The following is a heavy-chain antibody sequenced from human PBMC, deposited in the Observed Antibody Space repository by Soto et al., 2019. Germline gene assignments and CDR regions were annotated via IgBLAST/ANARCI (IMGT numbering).Heavy chain of an antibody. D-gene: IGHD3-22*01. Sequence: QVQLEESGPGLVKPSGTLSLTCAVSGGSISSNNWWSWVRQSPGMGLEWIGEISHSGSTNYNPSLESPVTIPLXXXTXXFSLRLSSVTAADTAVYYCARRCPTVIAFCSAFDIWGQGTMVTVSS. V-gene: IGHV4-4*02. CDR1: GGSISSNNW. CDR2: ISHSGST. J-gene: IGHJ3*02. CDR3: ARRCPTVIAFCSAFDI.